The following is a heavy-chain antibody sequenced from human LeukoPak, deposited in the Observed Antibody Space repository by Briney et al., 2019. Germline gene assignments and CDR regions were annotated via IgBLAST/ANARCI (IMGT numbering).Heavy chain of an antibody. CDR3: AREGHSSGHCGDFDI. D-gene: IGHD3-22*01. V-gene: IGHV3-64*01. J-gene: IGHJ3*02. CDR2: IDSSGGST. Sequence: GGSLRLSCTASGFTFSDYPMHWVRQGPGKGLEYVSGIDSSGGSTHYANSLKDRFTISRDNSKNTLYLQMGDLGAEDMAVYYCAREGHSSGHCGDFDIWGQGTMVTVSS. CDR1: GFTFSDYP.